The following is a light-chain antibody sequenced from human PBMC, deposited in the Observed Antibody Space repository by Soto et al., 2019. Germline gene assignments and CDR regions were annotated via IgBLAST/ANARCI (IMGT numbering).Light chain of an antibody. CDR2: AAS. J-gene: IGKJ2*01. V-gene: IGKV1-39*01. CDR3: QQSYSTPYT. Sequence: DIQMTQSPSSLSASVGDRVTITCRASQSISSYLNWYQQKPGKAPKLLIYAASSLQSGVPSRFSGSGSRTDFTLTISSLQPEDFATYYGQQSYSTPYTLGQGTKLEIK. CDR1: QSISSY.